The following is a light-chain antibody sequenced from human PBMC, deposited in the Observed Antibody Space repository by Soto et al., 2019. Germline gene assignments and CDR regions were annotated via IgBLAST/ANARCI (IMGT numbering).Light chain of an antibody. CDR2: DAS. V-gene: IGKV1-5*01. CDR3: QHYPSWT. J-gene: IGKJ1*01. Sequence: DIQMTQSPSTLSASVGDRVTITCRASQSISTWLAWYQQKPGRAPKLLISDASSFEDGVPSRFSGSGSGTEFTLTISGLQPDDFATYYCQHYPSWTFGQGTKVEIK. CDR1: QSISTW.